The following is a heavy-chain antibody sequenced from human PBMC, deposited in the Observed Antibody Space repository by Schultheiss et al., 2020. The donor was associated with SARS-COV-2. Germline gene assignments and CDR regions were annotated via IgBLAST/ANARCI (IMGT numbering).Heavy chain of an antibody. CDR3: AKDRALAVRGEADY. Sequence: GGSLRLSCAASGFTFSTFAMHWVRQAPGKGLEWVAVIAFDGGDKYYADSVKGRFTISRDNSKNTLSLQMHSLRVEDTAVYYCAKDRALAVRGEADYWGHGTLVTVSS. J-gene: IGHJ4*01. CDR2: IAFDGGDK. CDR1: GFTFSTFA. V-gene: IGHV3-30*04. D-gene: IGHD3-10*01.